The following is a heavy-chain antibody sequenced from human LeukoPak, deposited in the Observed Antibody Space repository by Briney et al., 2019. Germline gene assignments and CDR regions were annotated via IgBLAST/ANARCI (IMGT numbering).Heavy chain of an antibody. D-gene: IGHD6-13*01. V-gene: IGHV3-7*03. CDR1: GFTFSSYW. Sequence: GGSLRLSCAASGFTFSSYWMSWVRQAPGKGLEWVATKKKDGSKKYYVDSVKGRFTISRDNAKNSLYLQMNSLRAEDTAVYYCARVRRIAAAGEGLSWGQGTLVTVSS. CDR2: KKKDGSKK. CDR3: ARVRRIAAAGEGLS. J-gene: IGHJ5*02.